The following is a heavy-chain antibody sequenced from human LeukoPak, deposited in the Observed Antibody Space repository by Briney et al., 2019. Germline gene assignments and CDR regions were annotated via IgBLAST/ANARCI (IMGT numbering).Heavy chain of an antibody. D-gene: IGHD3-10*01. J-gene: IGHJ2*01. V-gene: IGHV3-53*01. CDR1: GFTIATKY. CDR3: ARLGDHYHWNLDL. CDR2: IYSGATT. Sequence: PGGSLRLSCAASGFTIATKYMNSVRQAPGKRLEWVSIIYSGATTYYADSVRGRFTISRDTSKNTVSPQMNSLRAEDTAVYFCARLGDHYHWNLDLWGRGTLVTVSS.